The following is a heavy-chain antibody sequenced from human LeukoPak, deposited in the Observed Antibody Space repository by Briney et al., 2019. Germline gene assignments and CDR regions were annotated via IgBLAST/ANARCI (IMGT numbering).Heavy chain of an antibody. V-gene: IGHV1-2*02. D-gene: IGHD5-12*01. CDR3: ARLRSGYDSDY. J-gene: IGHJ4*02. CDR1: GYTFTGYY. Sequence: ASVKVSCKASGYTFTGYYMHWVRQAPGQGLEWMGWINPNRGGTNYAQKFQGRVTMTRDTSISTAYMELSRLRSDDTAVYYCARLRSGYDSDYWGQGTLVTVFS. CDR2: INPNRGGT.